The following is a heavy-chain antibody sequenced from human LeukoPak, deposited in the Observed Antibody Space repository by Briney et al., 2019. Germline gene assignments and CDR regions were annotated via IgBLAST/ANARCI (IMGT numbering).Heavy chain of an antibody. Sequence: SETLSLTCSVSGGSISSGDYYWSWIRQPPGKGLEWIGHIYYSGSTHHNPSLKDRVTISVDTSKNQFSLKLSSVTATDTAVYYCARSLLSAGSGSYGFDPWGQGTLVTVSS. CDR1: GGSISSGDYY. D-gene: IGHD3-10*01. CDR2: IYYSGST. V-gene: IGHV4-30-4*01. CDR3: ARSLLSAGSGSYGFDP. J-gene: IGHJ5*02.